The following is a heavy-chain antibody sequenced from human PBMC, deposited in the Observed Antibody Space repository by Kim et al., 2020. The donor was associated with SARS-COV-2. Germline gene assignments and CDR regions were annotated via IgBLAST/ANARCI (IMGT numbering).Heavy chain of an antibody. D-gene: IGHD5-12*01. Sequence: YDADSVKGRFTISRDNSKNTLYLQMNSLRAEDTAVYYCARVEMATTPFDYWGQGTLVTVSS. V-gene: IGHV3-30*01. J-gene: IGHJ4*02. CDR3: ARVEMATTPFDY.